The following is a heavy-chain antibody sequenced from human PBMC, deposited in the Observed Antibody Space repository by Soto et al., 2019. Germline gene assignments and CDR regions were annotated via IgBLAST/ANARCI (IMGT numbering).Heavy chain of an antibody. CDR3: ATGLLRYYAY. V-gene: IGHV3-15*01. CDR2: IKSKFDGETI. Sequence: APGKGLEWVGRIKSKFDGETIDYAAPVKGRFTISRDDSKNIVYLQMNSLNTEDTAVYYCATGLLRYYAYWGHGTLVTVSS. J-gene: IGHJ4*01. D-gene: IGHD3-9*01.